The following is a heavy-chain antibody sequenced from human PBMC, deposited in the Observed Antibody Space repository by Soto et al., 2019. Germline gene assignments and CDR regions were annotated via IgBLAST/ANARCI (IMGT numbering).Heavy chain of an antibody. CDR2: ISFNGINT. V-gene: IGHV3-30-3*01. J-gene: IGHJ4*02. CDR1: GFPFSDYA. Sequence: QPGGSLRLSCAASGFPFSDYAMHWVRQTPGRGPEWLALISFNGINTYYADSVKGRFTISRDNSKNTLYLQMSTLRAEDTAVYYCARDVSGFEYFDLWGQGTLVTVSS. D-gene: IGHD3-9*01. CDR3: ARDVSGFEYFDL.